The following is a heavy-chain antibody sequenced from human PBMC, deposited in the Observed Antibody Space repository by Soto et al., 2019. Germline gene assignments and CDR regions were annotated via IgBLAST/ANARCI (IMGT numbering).Heavy chain of an antibody. J-gene: IGHJ5*01. Sequence: GASVKVSCKASGDTLSSYAIRWVRQAPGQGLEWMGGIIPIFGTANYAQKFQGRVTITADESTSSAYLELSSLRSQATAVYYCARDRYCRGDSCHNWFDPWGQGTLVTVSS. CDR2: IIPIFGTA. V-gene: IGHV1-69*13. CDR3: ARDRYCRGDSCHNWFDP. D-gene: IGHD2-15*01. CDR1: GDTLSSYA.